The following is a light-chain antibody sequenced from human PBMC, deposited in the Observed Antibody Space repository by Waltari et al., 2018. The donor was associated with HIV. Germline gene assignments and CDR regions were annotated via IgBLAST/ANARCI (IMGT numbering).Light chain of an antibody. CDR3: SSYAGSNKLV. Sequence: QSALTQPPSASGSPGQSVTISCTGTSSDVGGYNYVSWYQQHPGNAPKLLSYAVTERPAGVPDRFSGSKSGNTASRTVSGLQAEDEADYYCSSYAGSNKLVFGGGTKLTVV. J-gene: IGLJ2*01. CDR1: SSDVGGYNY. CDR2: AVT. V-gene: IGLV2-8*01.